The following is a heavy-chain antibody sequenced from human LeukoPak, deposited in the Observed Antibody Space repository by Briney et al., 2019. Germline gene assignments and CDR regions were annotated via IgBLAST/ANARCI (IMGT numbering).Heavy chain of an antibody. CDR2: INPSGGST. CDR1: GYTFTGYY. V-gene: IGHV1-46*01. D-gene: IGHD3-10*01. J-gene: IGHJ4*02. Sequence: GASVTVSCKASGYTFTGYYIHWVRQAPGQGLEWVGIINPSGGSTSYAQKFQGTVSMTREMSTSTVYIELSSLRSEDTAVYYCARERERGTYFIWGQGTLVTVSS. CDR3: ARERERGTYFI.